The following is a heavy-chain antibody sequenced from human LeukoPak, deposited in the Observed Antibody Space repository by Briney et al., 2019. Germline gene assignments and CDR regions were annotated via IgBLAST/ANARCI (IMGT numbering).Heavy chain of an antibody. J-gene: IGHJ6*02. Sequence: ASVKVSCKASGYTFTGYYMHWVRQAPGQGLEWMGWINPNNGGTNYAQKFQGRVTMTRDTSISTACMELSGLRSDDTAVYFCARVPGDTIFGVPITNYYGMDVWGQGTTVTVSS. CDR2: INPNNGGT. V-gene: IGHV1-2*02. CDR1: GYTFTGYY. D-gene: IGHD3-3*01. CDR3: ARVPGDTIFGVPITNYYGMDV.